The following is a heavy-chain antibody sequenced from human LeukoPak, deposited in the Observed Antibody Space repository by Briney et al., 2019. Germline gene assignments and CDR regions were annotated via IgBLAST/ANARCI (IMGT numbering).Heavy chain of an antibody. CDR3: TTDDGDWVDN. CDR2: ISSDGNTE. CDR1: GFSLTTYP. D-gene: IGHD4-17*01. V-gene: IGHV3-48*03. J-gene: IGHJ5*02. Sequence: SGGSLRLSCAASGFSLTTYPMNWIRQVPGKGLEWVSHISSDGNTEYYADSVRVRFTMSRDNAKNSLDLHMNSLKTEDTAVYYCTTDDGDWVDNWGQGTLVAVSS.